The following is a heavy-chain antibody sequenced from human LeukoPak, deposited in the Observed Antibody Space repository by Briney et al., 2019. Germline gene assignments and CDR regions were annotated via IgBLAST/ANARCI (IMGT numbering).Heavy chain of an antibody. D-gene: IGHD2/OR15-2a*01. CDR1: GFTFSSYS. Sequence: GGSLRLSCAASGFTFSSYSMNWVRQAPGKGLEWISYITTSGGAKNYADSVKGRFTISRDNAENSLCLQMSSLRAEDTAVYYCARDVGNNMTTVDYWGQGTLVTVSS. J-gene: IGHJ4*02. CDR2: ITTSGGAK. V-gene: IGHV3-48*01. CDR3: ARDVGNNMTTVDY.